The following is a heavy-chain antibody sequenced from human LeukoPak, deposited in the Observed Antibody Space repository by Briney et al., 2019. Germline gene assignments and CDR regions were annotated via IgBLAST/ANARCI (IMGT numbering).Heavy chain of an antibody. J-gene: IGHJ4*02. CDR1: GFTFSSYS. CDR3: ARGPNTMVRGVHLGPPPFDY. D-gene: IGHD3-10*01. Sequence: PGGSLRLSCAASGFTFSSYSMNWVRQAPGKGLEWVSSISSSSSYIYYADSVKGRFTISRDNAKNSLYLQMNSLRAEDTAVYYCARGPNTMVRGVHLGPPPFDYWGQGTLVTVSS. V-gene: IGHV3-21*01. CDR2: ISSSSSYI.